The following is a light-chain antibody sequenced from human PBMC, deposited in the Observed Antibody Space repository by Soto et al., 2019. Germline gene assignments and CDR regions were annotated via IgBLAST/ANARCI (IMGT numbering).Light chain of an antibody. CDR3: QQYDNWPRT. V-gene: IGKV3-15*01. Sequence: EIVMTQSPATLSVSPGERATLSCRASQSVSRSLAWYQQKPGQAPRLLIYGASTRATGLPARFSGSGSGTEFTLTISSLQSEDFAVYYWQQYDNWPRTFGQGTKVEIK. CDR1: QSVSRS. J-gene: IGKJ1*01. CDR2: GAS.